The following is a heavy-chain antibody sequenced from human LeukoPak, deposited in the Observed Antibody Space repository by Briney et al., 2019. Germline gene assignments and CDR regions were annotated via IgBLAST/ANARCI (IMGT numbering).Heavy chain of an antibody. D-gene: IGHD3-10*01. CDR3: AKVTMVRGVFLGMDV. CDR2: ISAYNGNT. J-gene: IGHJ6*02. CDR1: GGTFSSYA. V-gene: IGHV1-18*01. Sequence: ASVKVSCKASGGTFSSYAISWVRQAPGQGLEWMGWISAYNGNTNYAQKLQGRVTMTTDTSTSTAYMELRSLRSDDTAVYYCAKVTMVRGVFLGMDVWGQGTTVTVSS.